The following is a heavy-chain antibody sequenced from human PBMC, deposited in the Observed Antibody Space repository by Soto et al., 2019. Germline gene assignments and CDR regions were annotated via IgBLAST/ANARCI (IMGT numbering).Heavy chain of an antibody. CDR1: GFTFSSYG. CDR3: AKDELYYGSGSYLDY. D-gene: IGHD3-10*01. CDR2: ISYDGSNK. V-gene: IGHV3-30*18. Sequence: GGSLRLSCAASGFTFSSYGMHWVRQAPGKGLEWVAVISYDGSNKYYADSVKGRFTISRDNSKNTLYLQMNSLRAEDTAVYYCAKDELYYGSGSYLDYWGQGTLVTVSS. J-gene: IGHJ4*02.